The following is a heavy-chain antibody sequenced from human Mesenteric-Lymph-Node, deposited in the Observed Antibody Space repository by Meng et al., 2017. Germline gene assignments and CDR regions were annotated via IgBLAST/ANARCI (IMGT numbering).Heavy chain of an antibody. J-gene: IGHJ4*01. CDR2: ISYDGSNK. D-gene: IGHD1/OR15-1a*01. Sequence: QVHLVESGGGVVQPGRSLRLSCAVSGFTFSSYAMHWVRQAPGKGLEWVAVISYDGSNKYYADSVKGRFTISRDNSKNTLYLQMNSLIAEDTAVYYCARDQNIYYFDYWGHGTLVTVSS. V-gene: IGHV3-30-3*01. CDR1: GFTFSSYA. CDR3: ARDQNIYYFDY.